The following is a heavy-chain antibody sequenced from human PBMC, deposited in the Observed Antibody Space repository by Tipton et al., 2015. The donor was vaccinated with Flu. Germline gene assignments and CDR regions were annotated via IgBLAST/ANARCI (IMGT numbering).Heavy chain of an antibody. V-gene: IGHV3-66*01. CDR2: IYSGGST. CDR3: ARGIAAAHDAFDI. D-gene: IGHD6-13*01. J-gene: IGHJ3*02. Sequence: SLRLSCAASGFTVSSNYMSWVRQAPGKGLEWVSVIYSGGSTYYADSVKGRFTISRDNSKNALYLQMNSLRAEDTAVYYCARGIAAAHDAFDIWGQGTMVTVSS. CDR1: GFTVSSNY.